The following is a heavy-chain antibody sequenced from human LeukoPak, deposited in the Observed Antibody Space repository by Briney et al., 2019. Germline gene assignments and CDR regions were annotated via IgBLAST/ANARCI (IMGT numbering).Heavy chain of an antibody. CDR1: GGSSSSFY. CDR3: ASSYGSGSYYAGY. CDR2: IFDNGGT. V-gene: IGHV4-59*12. Sequence: PSETLSLTCTVSGGSSSSFYWSWIRQPPGKGLEWIGYIFDNGGTNYNPSLKSRVTISVDRSKNQFSLKLSSVTAADTAVYYCASSYGSGSYYAGYWGQGTLVTVSS. J-gene: IGHJ4*02. D-gene: IGHD3-10*01.